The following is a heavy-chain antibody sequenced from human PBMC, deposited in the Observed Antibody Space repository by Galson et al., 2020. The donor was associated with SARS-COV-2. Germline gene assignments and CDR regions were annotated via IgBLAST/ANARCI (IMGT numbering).Heavy chain of an antibody. CDR3: ARVWERGFSYGNWFDP. D-gene: IGHD5-18*01. V-gene: IGHV1-8*01. CDR1: GYTFTNYA. CDR2: MNPPSGNT. J-gene: IGHJ5*02. Sequence: ASVKVSCKATGYTFTNYAINWVRQATGQGPEWMGWMNPPSGNTGYVQKFQGRVTMTRDTSISTAYMELSSLRSEDTAVYYCARVWERGFSYGNWFDPWGQGTLVTVSS.